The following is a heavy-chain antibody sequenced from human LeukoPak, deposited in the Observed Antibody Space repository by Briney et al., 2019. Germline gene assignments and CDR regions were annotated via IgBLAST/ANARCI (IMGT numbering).Heavy chain of an antibody. J-gene: IGHJ5*02. Sequence: SETLSLTCAVSGGSISSGGYSWSWIRQPPGKGLEWIGYIYHSGSTYYNPSLKSRVTISVDRSKNQFSLKLSSVTAADTAVYYCARDLRECSSTSCYWWFDPWGQGTLVTVSS. CDR3: ARDLRECSSTSCYWWFDP. CDR2: IYHSGST. D-gene: IGHD2-2*01. V-gene: IGHV4-30-2*01. CDR1: GGSISSGGYS.